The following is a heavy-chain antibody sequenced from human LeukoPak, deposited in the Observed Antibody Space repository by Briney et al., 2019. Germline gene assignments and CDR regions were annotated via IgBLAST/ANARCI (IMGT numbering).Heavy chain of an antibody. V-gene: IGHV1-18*01. Sequence: ASVKVSCKASGYTFTSYGMNWVRQAPGQGLEWMGWISAYNGNRNYAQRFQGRVTMTTNSSTRTAYMELRSLRSDDTAIYYCARNRVGETGYFDYWGQGTLVTVSS. CDR1: GYTFTSYG. D-gene: IGHD1-26*01. CDR2: ISAYNGNR. J-gene: IGHJ4*01. CDR3: ARNRVGETGYFDY.